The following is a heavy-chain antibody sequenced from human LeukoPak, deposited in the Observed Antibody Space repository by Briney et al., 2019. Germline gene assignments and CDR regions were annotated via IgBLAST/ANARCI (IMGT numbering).Heavy chain of an antibody. D-gene: IGHD6-6*01. J-gene: IGHJ5*02. Sequence: KASETLSLTCAVYGGSFSGYYWSWIRQPPGKGLEWIGEINHSGNTNYNPSLKSRVTISVDTSKNQFSLKLSSVTAADTAVYYCARTIAARSWWFDPWGQGTLVTVSS. CDR1: GGSFSGYY. CDR3: ARTIAARSWWFDP. CDR2: INHSGNT. V-gene: IGHV4-34*01.